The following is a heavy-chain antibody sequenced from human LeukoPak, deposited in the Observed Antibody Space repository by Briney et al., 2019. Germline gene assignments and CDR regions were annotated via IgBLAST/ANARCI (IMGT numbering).Heavy chain of an antibody. D-gene: IGHD3-22*01. V-gene: IGHV3-53*01. CDR3: ARDHGADSSGYYADY. Sequence: GGSLRLSCSPSGLTFSTYTMNWVRQAPGKGLEWVSVIYSGGSTYYADSVKGRFTISRDNSKNTLYLQMNSLRAEDTAVYYCARDHGADSSGYYADYWGQGTLVTVSS. J-gene: IGHJ4*02. CDR1: GLTFSTYT. CDR2: IYSGGST.